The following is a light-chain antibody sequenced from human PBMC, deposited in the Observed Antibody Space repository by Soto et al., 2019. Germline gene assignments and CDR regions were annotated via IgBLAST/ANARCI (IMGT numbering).Light chain of an antibody. CDR1: SXDVGAYDY. Sequence: QSVLTQPPSVSAAPGQKVTISCSGSSXDVGAYDYVSWYQHPPGKAPKLIIYEVSNRPSGVSNRFSGSKSGNTASLTISGIQAEDEADYYCSSYASNNILYVFGTGTKVTVL. CDR3: SSYASNNILYV. J-gene: IGLJ1*01. V-gene: IGLV2-14*01. CDR2: EVS.